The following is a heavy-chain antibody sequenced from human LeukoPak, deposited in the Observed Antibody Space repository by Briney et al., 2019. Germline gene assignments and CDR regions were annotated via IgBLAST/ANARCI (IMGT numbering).Heavy chain of an antibody. CDR2: IVVGSGNT. V-gene: IGHV1-58*02. Sequence: SVKVSCKASGFTFTSSAMQWVRQARGQRLEWIGWIVVGSGNTNYAQKFQERVTITRDMSTSTAYMELSSLRSEDTAVYYCARYSSDYTSDYHYYMDVWGKGTTVTVSS. CDR3: ARYSSDYTSDYHYYMDV. J-gene: IGHJ6*03. D-gene: IGHD3-22*01. CDR1: GFTFTSSA.